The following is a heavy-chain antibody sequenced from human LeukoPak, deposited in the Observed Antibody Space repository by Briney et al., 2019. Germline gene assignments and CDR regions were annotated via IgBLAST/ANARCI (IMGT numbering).Heavy chain of an antibody. V-gene: IGHV4-34*01. J-gene: IGHJ6*03. Sequence: SETLSLTCAVYGGSFSGYYWSWIRQPPGKGLEWIGEINHSGSTNYNPSLKSRVTISVDTSKNQFSLKLSTVTAADTAVYYCARTITMIVVPYYYYYYMDVWGKGTTVTVSS. CDR2: INHSGST. CDR3: ARTITMIVVPYYYYYYMDV. D-gene: IGHD3-22*01. CDR1: GGSFSGYY.